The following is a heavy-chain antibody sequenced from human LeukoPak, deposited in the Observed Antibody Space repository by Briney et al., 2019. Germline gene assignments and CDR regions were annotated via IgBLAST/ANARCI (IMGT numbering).Heavy chain of an antibody. CDR1: GFTFSSYW. D-gene: IGHD4-23*01. V-gene: IGHV3-74*01. Sequence: GGPLRLSCAASGFTFSSYWMNWVRQAPGKGLVWVSRIASDGSSTTYADSVKGRFSISRDNAKNTLYLQMNSLRVEDTAVYYCARGRPHGNDYWGQGTLVTVSS. CDR3: ARGRPHGNDY. CDR2: IASDGSST. J-gene: IGHJ4*02.